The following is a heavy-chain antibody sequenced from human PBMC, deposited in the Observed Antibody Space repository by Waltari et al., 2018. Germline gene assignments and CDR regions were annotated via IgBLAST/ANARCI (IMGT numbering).Heavy chain of an antibody. J-gene: IGHJ4*02. CDR1: GGSFSGYY. CDR2: IHPSGST. D-gene: IGHD1-20*01. Sequence: QVQLQQWGAGLLKSSETLSLTCAVYGGSFSGYYGSWIRQPPGKELGWIGEIHPSGSTDYKSSLQSRVTIMLDTSKNHLSLKLTSVTAADTAVYYCARGLDNAKTGYWGQGTLVTVSS. V-gene: IGHV4-34*01. CDR3: ARGLDNAKTGY.